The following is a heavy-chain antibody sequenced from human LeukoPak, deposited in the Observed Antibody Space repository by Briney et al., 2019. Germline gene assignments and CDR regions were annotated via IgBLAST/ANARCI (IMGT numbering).Heavy chain of an antibody. V-gene: IGHV3-64*02. CDR2: IGGDGLTT. D-gene: IGHD1-26*01. J-gene: IGHJ2*01. CDR3: AREGGGSGLWYSDL. CDR1: GFTFGSYS. Sequence: PGGSLRLSCAASGFTFGSYSMHWVRQAPGKGPEFVSVIGGDGLTTFYADAAKDRFTISRDNSKSTLYLEMGSLRAEDMAVYYCAREGGGSGLWYSDLWGRGTLVTVSS.